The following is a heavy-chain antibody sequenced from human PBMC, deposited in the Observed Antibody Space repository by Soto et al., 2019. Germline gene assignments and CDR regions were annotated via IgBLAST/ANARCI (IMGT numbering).Heavy chain of an antibody. D-gene: IGHD4-17*01. J-gene: IGHJ6*02. CDR3: AKDRRTVTPRVGYYGMDV. CDR2: ISYDGSNK. V-gene: IGHV3-30*18. Sequence: GGSLRLSCAASGFTFSSYGMQWVRHAPGKGLEWVAVISYDGSNKYYADSVKGRFTISRDNSKNTLYLQMNSLRAEDTAVYYCAKDRRTVTPRVGYYGMDVWGQGTTVTVSS. CDR1: GFTFSSYG.